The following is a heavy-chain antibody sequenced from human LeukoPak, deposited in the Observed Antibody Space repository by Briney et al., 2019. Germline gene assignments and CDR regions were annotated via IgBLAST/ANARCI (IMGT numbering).Heavy chain of an antibody. CDR1: GLTDSRNY. J-gene: IGHJ4*02. Sequence: PGWSLRLSCAASGLTDSRNYMSWVRQAPGKGLEWVSVSYSGGDTYYPDSVKGRFTVSRDNPKNTVYLQMNSLRAEDTAVYFCARSPVLDRNDWSFADWGQGTLVTVSS. CDR2: SYSGGDT. CDR3: ARSPVLDRNDWSFAD. D-gene: IGHD1-1*01. V-gene: IGHV3-53*01.